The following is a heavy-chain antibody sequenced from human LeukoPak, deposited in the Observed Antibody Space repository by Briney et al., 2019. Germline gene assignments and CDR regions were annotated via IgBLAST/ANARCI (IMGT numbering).Heavy chain of an antibody. CDR3: ARDLNEDYDFWSGYLFGSLSNWFDP. CDR1: GYTFTSYA. J-gene: IGHJ5*02. D-gene: IGHD3-3*01. Sequence: ASVKVSCKASGYTFTSYAMNWVRQAPGQGLEWMGWINTNTGNPTYAQGFTGRFVFSLDTSVSTAYLQISSLKAEDTAVYYCARDLNEDYDFWSGYLFGSLSNWFDPWGQGTLVTVFS. CDR2: INTNTGNP. V-gene: IGHV7-4-1*02.